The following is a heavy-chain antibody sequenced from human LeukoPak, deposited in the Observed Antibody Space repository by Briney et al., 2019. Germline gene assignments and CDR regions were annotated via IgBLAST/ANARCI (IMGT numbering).Heavy chain of an antibody. V-gene: IGHV1-2*02. D-gene: IGHD2-21*01. J-gene: IGHJ4*02. CDR1: GYTFTVYY. CDR2: INPNSGGT. CDR3: ARDRGDPYSFDY. Sequence: ASVKVSLKASGYTFTVYYMHWVRQAPGQGLEYMGWINPNSGGTNYAQKFQGRVTMTRDTSITTAYMELSRLTSDDTAVYYCARDRGDPYSFDYWGQGTMVTVSS.